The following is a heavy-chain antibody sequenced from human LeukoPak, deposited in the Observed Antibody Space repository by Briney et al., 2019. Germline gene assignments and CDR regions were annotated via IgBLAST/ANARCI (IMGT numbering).Heavy chain of an antibody. Sequence: SQTLSLTCTVSGGSISSGDYYWSWIRQPPGKGLEWIGYIYYYGGTYYNPSLKSRVTISVDTSKNQISLRLSSVTAADTAVYYCARMTDIVATITLDCWGQGTLVTVSS. D-gene: IGHD5-12*01. CDR1: GGSISSGDYY. CDR2: IYYYGGT. J-gene: IGHJ4*02. V-gene: IGHV4-30-4*01. CDR3: ARMTDIVATITLDC.